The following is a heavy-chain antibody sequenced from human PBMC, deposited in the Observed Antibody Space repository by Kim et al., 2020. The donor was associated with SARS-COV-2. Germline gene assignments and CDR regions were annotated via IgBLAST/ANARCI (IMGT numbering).Heavy chain of an antibody. CDR1: GGSFSGYY. CDR2: INHSGST. V-gene: IGHV4-34*01. CDR3: ARGHSRGKTGTTMASWWYFDL. Sequence: SETLSLTCAVYGGSFSGYYWSWIRQPPGKGLEWIGEINHSGSTNYNPSLKSRVTISVDTSKNQFSLKLSSVTAADTAVYYCARGHSRGKTGTTMASWWYFDLWGRGTLVTVSS. D-gene: IGHD1-7*01. J-gene: IGHJ2*01.